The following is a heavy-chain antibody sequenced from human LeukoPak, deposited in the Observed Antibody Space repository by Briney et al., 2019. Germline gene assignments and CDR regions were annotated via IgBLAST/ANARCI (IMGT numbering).Heavy chain of an antibody. J-gene: IGHJ4*02. V-gene: IGHV1-2*02. Sequence: ASVKVSCKASGYTFTGYYMHWVRQAPGQGLEWMGWINPNSGGTNYAQKFQGRVTMTRDTSISTAYMELSRLRSDDTAVYYCARVNLGGSYLIDYWGQGTLVTVSS. D-gene: IGHD1-26*01. CDR3: ARVNLGGSYLIDY. CDR2: INPNSGGT. CDR1: GYTFTGYY.